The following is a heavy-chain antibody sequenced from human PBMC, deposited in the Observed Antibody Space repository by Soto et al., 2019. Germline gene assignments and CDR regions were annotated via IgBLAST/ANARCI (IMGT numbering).Heavy chain of an antibody. CDR1: GITFTAYA. J-gene: IGHJ4*02. CDR2: ISGSGGST. V-gene: IGHV3-23*01. Sequence: EVQLLESGGGLVQPGGSLRLSCAASGITFTAYAMSWVRQAPGKGLEWVSSISGSGGSTCYADSVKGRLTISRDNSKNTLYLQMNSLRAEDTAVYYCATIIIPAATNFYWGQGTLVTVSS. CDR3: ATIIIPAATNFY. D-gene: IGHD2-2*01.